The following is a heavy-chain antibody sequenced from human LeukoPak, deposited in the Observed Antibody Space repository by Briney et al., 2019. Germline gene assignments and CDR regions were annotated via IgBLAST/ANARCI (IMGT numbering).Heavy chain of an antibody. J-gene: IGHJ4*02. CDR3: ARRHYDSSGYSDYFDY. Sequence: ASVKVSCKASGYTFTGYYMHWVRQAPGQGLEWMGGIIPIFGTANYAQKFQGRVTITTDESTSTAYMELSSLRSEDTAVYYCARRHYDSSGYSDYFDYWGQGTLVTVSS. CDR2: IIPIFGTA. V-gene: IGHV1-69*05. D-gene: IGHD3-22*01. CDR1: GYTFTGYY.